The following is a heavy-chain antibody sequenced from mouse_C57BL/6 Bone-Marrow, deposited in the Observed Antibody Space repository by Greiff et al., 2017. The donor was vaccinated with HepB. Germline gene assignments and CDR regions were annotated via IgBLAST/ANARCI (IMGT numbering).Heavy chain of an antibody. CDR3: ARWGNYPDY. Sequence: VQLQQSGPELVKPGASVKISCKASGYAFSSSWMNWVKQRPGKGLEWIGRIYPGDGDTNYNGKFKGKATLTADKSSSTAYMQLSSLTSEDSAVYFCARWGNYPDYWGQGTTLTVSS. V-gene: IGHV1-82*01. CDR1: GYAFSSSW. J-gene: IGHJ2*01. CDR2: IYPGDGDT.